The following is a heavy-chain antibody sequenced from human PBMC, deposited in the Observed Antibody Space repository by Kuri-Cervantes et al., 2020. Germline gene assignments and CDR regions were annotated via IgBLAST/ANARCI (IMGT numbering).Heavy chain of an antibody. D-gene: IGHD3-22*01. CDR1: GFTFSSYA. Sequence: GESLKISCAASGFTFSSYAMSWIRQAPGKGLEWVAVISYDGSNKYYADSVKGRFTISRDNSKNTLYLQMNSLRAEDTAVYYCARDKYYDSSGWFDPWGQGTLVTVSS. V-gene: IGHV3-30-3*01. CDR2: ISYDGSNK. CDR3: ARDKYYDSSGWFDP. J-gene: IGHJ5*02.